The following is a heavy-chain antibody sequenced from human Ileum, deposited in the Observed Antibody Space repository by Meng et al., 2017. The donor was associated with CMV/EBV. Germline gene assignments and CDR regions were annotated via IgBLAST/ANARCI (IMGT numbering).Heavy chain of an antibody. CDR2: IYYTGHT. Sequence: SGDSISSAYYDCGWSRQPPGKGLEWIGNIYYTGHTYYNPSLNSRVTISVDTSQNQFSLKLNYVTAADTALYYCARDREDNWGNFDNWGQGTLVTVSS. D-gene: IGHD7-27*01. CDR1: GDSISSAYYD. J-gene: IGHJ4*02. V-gene: IGHV4-39*07. CDR3: ARDREDNWGNFDN.